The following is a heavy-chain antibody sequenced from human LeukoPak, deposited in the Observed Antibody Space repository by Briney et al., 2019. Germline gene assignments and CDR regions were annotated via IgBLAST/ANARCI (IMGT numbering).Heavy chain of an antibody. CDR1: GFTFSSYT. CDR2: ITGSGGST. CDR3: AKDHPDWASSFHF. D-gene: IGHD3-9*01. V-gene: IGHV3-23*01. J-gene: IGHJ4*02. Sequence: GGSLILSCAASGFTFSSYTMNRVRQPPGKGLEWVSAITGSGGSTHYVDSVKGRFTISRDSSKNTLYLQMNSLRAEDTAIYYCAKDHPDWASSFHFWGQGTLVTVSS.